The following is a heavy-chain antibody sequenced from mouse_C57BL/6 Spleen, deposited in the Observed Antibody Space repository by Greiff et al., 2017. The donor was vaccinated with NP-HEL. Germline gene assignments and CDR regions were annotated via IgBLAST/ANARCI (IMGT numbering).Heavy chain of an antibody. D-gene: IGHD3-2*02. CDR1: GYTFTDYY. Sequence: QVQLQQSGPELVKPGASVKISCKASGYTFTDYYINWVTQRPGQGLEWIGWIFPGSGSTYYNEKFKGKATLPVDKSSRTAYMLLSSLTSEDSAVFFCARGQLRLRAMDYWGQGTSVTVSS. V-gene: IGHV1-75*01. CDR3: ARGQLRLRAMDY. J-gene: IGHJ4*01. CDR2: IFPGSGST.